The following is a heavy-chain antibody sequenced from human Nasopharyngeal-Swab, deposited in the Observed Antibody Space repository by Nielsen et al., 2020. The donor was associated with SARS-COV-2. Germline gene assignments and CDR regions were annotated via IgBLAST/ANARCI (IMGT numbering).Heavy chain of an antibody. CDR3: ASTRGRWYSNTFDY. J-gene: IGHJ4*02. Sequence: SETLSLTCTVSGGSISSSSYYWGWIRQPPGKGLEWIGSIYYSGSTYYNPSLKSRVTISVDTSKNQFSLKLSSVTAADTAVYYCASTRGRWYSNTFDYWGQGTLVTVSS. V-gene: IGHV4-39*01. D-gene: IGHD4-11*01. CDR2: IYYSGST. CDR1: GGSISSSSYY.